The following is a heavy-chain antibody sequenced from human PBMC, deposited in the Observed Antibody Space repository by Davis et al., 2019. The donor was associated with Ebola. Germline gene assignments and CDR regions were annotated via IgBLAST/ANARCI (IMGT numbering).Heavy chain of an antibody. V-gene: IGHV3-74*01. Sequence: PGGSLRLSCAASGFTFDDYAMHWVRQAPGKGLVWVSRINSDGSSTSYADSVKGRFTISRDNAKNTLYLQMNSLRAEDTAVYYCAREKKSRNRVIYYYYYGMDVWGQGTTVTVSS. CDR1: GFTFDDYA. CDR2: INSDGSST. J-gene: IGHJ6*02. CDR3: AREKKSRNRVIYYYYYGMDV. D-gene: IGHD1-14*01.